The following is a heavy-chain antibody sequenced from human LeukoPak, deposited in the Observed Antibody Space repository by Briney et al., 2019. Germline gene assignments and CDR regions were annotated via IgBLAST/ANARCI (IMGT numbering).Heavy chain of an antibody. V-gene: IGHV4-34*01. Sequence: SETLSLTCAVYGGSFRGYYWSWIRQPPGKGLEWIGEINHSGSTNYNPSLKSRVTISVDTSKNQFSLKLSSVTAADTAVYYCAREPGSGWYFDYWGQGTLVTVSS. D-gene: IGHD6-19*01. CDR3: AREPGSGWYFDY. CDR2: INHSGST. J-gene: IGHJ4*02. CDR1: GGSFRGYY.